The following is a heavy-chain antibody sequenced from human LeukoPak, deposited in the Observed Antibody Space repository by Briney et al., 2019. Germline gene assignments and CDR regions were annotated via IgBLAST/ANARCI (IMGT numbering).Heavy chain of an antibody. V-gene: IGHV4-30-4*01. CDR2: IYYSGST. D-gene: IGHD3-10*01. J-gene: IGHJ3*02. CDR1: GGSISSGDYY. CDR3: ARELLVVREGVCAFDI. Sequence: KSSETLSLTCTVSGGSISSGDYYWSWIRQPPGKGLEWIGYIYYSGSTYYNPSLKSRVTISVDTSKNQFSLKLSSVTAADTAVYYCARELLVVREGVCAFDIWGQGTMVTVSS.